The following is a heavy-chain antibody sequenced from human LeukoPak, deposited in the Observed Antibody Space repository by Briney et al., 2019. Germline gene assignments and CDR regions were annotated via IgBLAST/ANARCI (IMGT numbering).Heavy chain of an antibody. CDR3: ARDLAVAGPGNFDY. J-gene: IGHJ4*02. CDR1: GGSFSGYY. CDR2: INHSGST. Sequence: SETLSPTCAVSGGSFSGYYWSWIRQPPGKGLEWIGEINHSGSTNYNPSLKSRVTISVDTSKNQFSLKLSSVTAADTAVYYCARDLAVAGPGNFDYWGQGTLVTVSS. V-gene: IGHV4-34*01. D-gene: IGHD6-19*01.